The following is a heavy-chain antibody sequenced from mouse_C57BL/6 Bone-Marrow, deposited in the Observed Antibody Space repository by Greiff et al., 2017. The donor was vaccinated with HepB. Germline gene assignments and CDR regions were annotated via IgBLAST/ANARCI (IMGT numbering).Heavy chain of an antibody. CDR1: GFNIKDYY. CDR2: IDPEDGET. J-gene: IGHJ4*01. D-gene: IGHD1-1*01. CDR3: ARSGFTTVPDYYAMDY. Sequence: VQLKESGAELVKPGASVKLSCTASGFNIKDYYMHWVKQRTEQGLEWIGRIDPEDGETKSAPKFQGKATITADTSSNTAYLQLSSLTSEDTAVYYCARSGFTTVPDYYAMDYGGQGTSVTVSS. V-gene: IGHV14-2*01.